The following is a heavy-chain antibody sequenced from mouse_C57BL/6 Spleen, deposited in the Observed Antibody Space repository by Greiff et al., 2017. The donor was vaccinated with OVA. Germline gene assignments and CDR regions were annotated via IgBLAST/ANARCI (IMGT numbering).Heavy chain of an antibody. CDR3: TREGIYYDYGNYFDY. D-gene: IGHD2-4*01. Sequence: EVKVVESGEGLVKPGGSLKLSCAASGFTFSSYAMSWVRQTPEKRLEWVAYISSGGDYIYYADTVKGRFTISRDNARNTLYLQMSSLKSEDTAMYYCTREGIYYDYGNYFDYWGQGTTLTVSS. V-gene: IGHV5-9-1*02. CDR2: ISSGGDYI. J-gene: IGHJ2*01. CDR1: GFTFSSYA.